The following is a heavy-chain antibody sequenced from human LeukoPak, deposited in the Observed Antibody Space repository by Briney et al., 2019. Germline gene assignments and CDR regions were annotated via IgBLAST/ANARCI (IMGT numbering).Heavy chain of an antibody. CDR1: GFTFSSYA. CDR3: ARSLLVSAAGPFDY. CDR2: ISYDGSNK. Sequence: GRSLRXSXAASGFTFSSYAMHWVRQAPGKGLEWVAVISYDGSNKYYADSVKGRFTISRDNSKNTLYLQMNSLRAEDTAVYYCARSLLVSAAGPFDYWGQGTLVTVSS. D-gene: IGHD6-13*01. J-gene: IGHJ4*02. V-gene: IGHV3-30-3*01.